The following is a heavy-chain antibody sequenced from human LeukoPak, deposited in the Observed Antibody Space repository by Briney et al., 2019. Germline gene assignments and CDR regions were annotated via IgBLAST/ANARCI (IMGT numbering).Heavy chain of an antibody. CDR3: ARAIYDYVWGSYRYNAFDI. D-gene: IGHD3-16*02. V-gene: IGHV3-48*03. Sequence: GGSLRLSCAASGFTFSSYEMNWVRQAPGKGLEWVSYISSSGSTIYYADPVKGLFTISRDNAKNSLYLQMNSLRAEDTAVYYCARAIYDYVWGSYRYNAFDIWGQGTMVTVSS. J-gene: IGHJ3*02. CDR1: GFTFSSYE. CDR2: ISSSGSTI.